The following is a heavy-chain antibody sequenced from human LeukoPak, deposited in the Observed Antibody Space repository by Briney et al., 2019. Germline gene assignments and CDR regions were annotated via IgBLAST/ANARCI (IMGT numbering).Heavy chain of an antibody. J-gene: IGHJ4*02. CDR3: ARVTALGYCSSTSCYQLFDY. CDR2: ISAYNGNT. V-gene: IGHV1-18*01. D-gene: IGHD2-2*01. CDR1: GYTFTSYG. Sequence: ASVKVSCKASGYTFTSYGISWVRQAPGQGLEWMGWISAYNGNTNYAQKLQGRVTMTTDTSTSTAYMELRSLRSDDTAVYYCARVTALGYCSSTSCYQLFDYWGRGTLVTVSS.